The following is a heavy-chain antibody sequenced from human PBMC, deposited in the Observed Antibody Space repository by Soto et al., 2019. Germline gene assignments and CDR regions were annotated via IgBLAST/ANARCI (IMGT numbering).Heavy chain of an antibody. CDR3: ARDVASSGFDP. D-gene: IGHD5-12*01. J-gene: IGHJ5*02. CDR2: IYYSGST. CDR1: GGSISSYY. Sequence: PSETLSLTCTVSGGSISSYYWSWIRQPPGKGLEWIGYIYYSGSTNYNPSLKSRVTISLDTSKNQFSLKLSSVTAGDTAVDYCARDVASSGFDPWGHGTLVPVSS. V-gene: IGHV4-59*01.